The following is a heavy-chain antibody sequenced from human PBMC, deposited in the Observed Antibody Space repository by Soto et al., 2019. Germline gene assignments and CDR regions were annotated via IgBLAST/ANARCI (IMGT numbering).Heavy chain of an antibody. V-gene: IGHV5-51*01. D-gene: IGHD6-6*01. CDR3: ARSGSSSGYYYYGMDV. CDR2: IYPGNSDT. CDR1: GYSFTSYW. Sequence: PGESLKISCRGSGYSFTSYWIGWVRQMPGKGLEWMGIIYPGNSDTRHSPSFQGQVTISADKSISTAYLQWSSLKASDTAMYYGARSGSSSGYYYYGMDVWGQGTTVTVSS. J-gene: IGHJ6*02.